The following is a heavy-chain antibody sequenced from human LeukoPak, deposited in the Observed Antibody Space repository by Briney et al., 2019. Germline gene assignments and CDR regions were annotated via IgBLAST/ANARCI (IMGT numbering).Heavy chain of an antibody. Sequence: SETLSLTCAVYGGSFSGYYWSWLRQPPGKGLEWIGEINHSGSANYNPSLKSRVTMSVDTSKNQFSLKLSSVTAADTAVYYCARATVDSSRYYYVFHFDYWGRGTLVTVSS. V-gene: IGHV4-34*01. CDR1: GGSFSGYY. CDR3: ARATVDSSRYYYVFHFDY. CDR2: INHSGSA. D-gene: IGHD3-22*01. J-gene: IGHJ4*02.